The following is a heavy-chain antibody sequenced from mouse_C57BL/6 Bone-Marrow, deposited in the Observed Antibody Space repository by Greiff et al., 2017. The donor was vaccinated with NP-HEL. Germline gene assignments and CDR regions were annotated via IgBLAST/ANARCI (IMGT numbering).Heavy chain of an antibody. V-gene: IGHV1-81*01. Sequence: VKLMESGAELARPGASVKLSCKASGYTFTSYGISWVKQRTGQGLEWIGEIYPRSGNTYYNEKFKGKATLTADKSSSTAYMELRSLTSEDSAVYFCARGGYPPPYWGQGTTLTVSS. D-gene: IGHD2-2*01. CDR1: GYTFTSYG. J-gene: IGHJ2*01. CDR2: IYPRSGNT. CDR3: ARGGYPPPY.